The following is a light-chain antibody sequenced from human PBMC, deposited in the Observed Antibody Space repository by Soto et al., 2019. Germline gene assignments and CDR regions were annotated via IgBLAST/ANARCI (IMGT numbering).Light chain of an antibody. CDR1: QSVSSN. CDR2: GAS. Sequence: EIVMTQSPAILSLSPGERATLSCRASQSVSSNLAWYQQKHGQAPRLLIYGASTRATGIPARFSGSGSGTEFTLTISSLQSEDFAVYYCQQYHNWPPYTFGQGTKLEIK. CDR3: QQYHNWPPYT. V-gene: IGKV3-15*01. J-gene: IGKJ2*01.